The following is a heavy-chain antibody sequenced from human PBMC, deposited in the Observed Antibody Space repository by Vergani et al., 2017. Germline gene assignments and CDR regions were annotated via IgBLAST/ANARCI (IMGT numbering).Heavy chain of an antibody. V-gene: IGHV1-69*13. CDR1: GGTFSSYA. Sequence: QVQLVQSGAEMEKPGSSVRVSCKASGGTFSSYAINWVRQAPGQGLEWMGRIIPIFGTANYAQKFQGRVTITADESTSTAYMELSSLRSEDTAVYYCASQTYYYDSVWFDPWGQGTLVTVSS. D-gene: IGHD3-22*01. CDR2: IIPIFGTA. J-gene: IGHJ5*02. CDR3: ASQTYYYDSVWFDP.